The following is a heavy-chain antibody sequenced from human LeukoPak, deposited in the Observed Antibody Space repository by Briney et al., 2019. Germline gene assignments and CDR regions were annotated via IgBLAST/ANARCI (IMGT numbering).Heavy chain of an antibody. CDR1: GYTFTSYG. Sequence: ASVTVSCKASGYTFTSYGISWVRQAPGQGLEWMGWISPYNGDTNYAQEVQGRVSMTTDTSTSTAYMEPRSLRSDDTAMYYCARADPRPYYYDMDVWGKGTTVTVPS. CDR3: ARADPRPYYYDMDV. J-gene: IGHJ6*03. CDR2: ISPYNGDT. V-gene: IGHV1-18*01.